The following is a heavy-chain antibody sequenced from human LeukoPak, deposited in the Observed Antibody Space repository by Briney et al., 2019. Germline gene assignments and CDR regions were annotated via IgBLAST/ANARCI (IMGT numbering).Heavy chain of an antibody. J-gene: IGHJ6*03. CDR1: GFTFSSYS. CDR2: ISSSSSYI. CDR3: AKDGYYYDSSGYQEDYYYYYMDV. Sequence: GGSLRLSCAASGFTFSSYSMNWVRQAPGKGLEWVSSISSSSSYIYYADSVKGRFTISRDNSKNTLYLQMNSLRAEDTAVYYCAKDGYYYDSSGYQEDYYYYYMDVWGKGTTVTVSS. D-gene: IGHD3-22*01. V-gene: IGHV3-21*04.